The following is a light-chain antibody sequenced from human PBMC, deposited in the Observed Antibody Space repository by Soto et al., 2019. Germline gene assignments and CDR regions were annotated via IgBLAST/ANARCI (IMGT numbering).Light chain of an antibody. J-gene: IGKJ4*01. CDR2: GAS. Sequence: EIVLTQSPGTLSLSPGERATLSCRASQSVSSSYLAWYQQKPGQAPRLLIYGASSRATGIPDRFSGSGSGTDFTLTIRRLGPEDFAVYYCQQYGSSPPLTFGGGTKVEIK. CDR1: QSVSSSY. V-gene: IGKV3-20*01. CDR3: QQYGSSPPLT.